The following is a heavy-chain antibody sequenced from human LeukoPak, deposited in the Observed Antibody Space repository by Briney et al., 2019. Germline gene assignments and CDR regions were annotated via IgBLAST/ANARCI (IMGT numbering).Heavy chain of an antibody. CDR3: ARRPDTYQDY. CDR1: GGSISSGYY. J-gene: IGHJ4*02. CDR2: IHHSGST. V-gene: IGHV4-38-2*02. D-gene: IGHD1-14*01. Sequence: ASQTLSLTCTVSGGSISSGYYWGWIRQPPGKGLEWIGTIHHSGSTYYNPPLKSRVTISVDTSKNQFSLKLSSVTAADTAVYYCARRPDTYQDYWGQGTLVTVSS.